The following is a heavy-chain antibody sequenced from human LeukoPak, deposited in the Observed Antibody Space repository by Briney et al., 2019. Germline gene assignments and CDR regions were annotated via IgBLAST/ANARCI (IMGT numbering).Heavy chain of an antibody. D-gene: IGHD5-12*01. J-gene: IGHJ5*02. CDR3: AKSRGYSGYDNNWFDP. V-gene: IGHV3-23*01. CDR2: ISGGGGST. CDR1: GFTFSSHA. Sequence: GGSLRLSCAASGFTFSSHAMSWVRQAPGKGLEWVSTISGGGGSTYYADSVKGRFTISRDNSKNTLYLQMNSLRAEDTAVYYCAKSRGYSGYDNNWFDPWGQGTLVTVSS.